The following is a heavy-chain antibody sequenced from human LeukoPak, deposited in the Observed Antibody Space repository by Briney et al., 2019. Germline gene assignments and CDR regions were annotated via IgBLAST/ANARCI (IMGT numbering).Heavy chain of an antibody. CDR1: GGTFSSYA. CDR3: ATTHGDYVLPYYFDY. CDR2: IIPILGIA. D-gene: IGHD4-17*01. J-gene: IGHJ4*02. V-gene: IGHV1-69*10. Sequence: ASVRLSCTASGGTFSSYAISWVRQAPGQGLEWMGWIIPILGIANYAQKFQGRVTITADKSTSTAYMQLNSLRSEDTAVYYCATTHGDYVLPYYFDYRGQGTLVTVSS.